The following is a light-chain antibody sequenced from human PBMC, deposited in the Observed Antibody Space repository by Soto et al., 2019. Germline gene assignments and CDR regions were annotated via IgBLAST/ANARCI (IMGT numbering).Light chain of an antibody. CDR1: SSDVGGYNY. CDR2: DVS. CDR3: SSYTSSSPL. J-gene: IGLJ1*01. Sequence: QSVLTQPASVSGSPGQSITISCTGTSSDVGGYNYVSWYQQHPGKAPKLMIYDVSNRPSGVSNRFSGSKSGNTASLTISGLQAKDEADYYCSSYTSSSPLFGTGTKVTVL. V-gene: IGLV2-14*01.